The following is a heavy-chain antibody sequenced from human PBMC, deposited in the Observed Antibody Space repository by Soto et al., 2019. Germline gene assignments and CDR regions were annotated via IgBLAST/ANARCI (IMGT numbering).Heavy chain of an antibody. J-gene: IGHJ6*02. D-gene: IGHD2-21*02. CDR3: ARADRTLVTSYSLDV. CDR1: GGSFSGYY. V-gene: IGHV4-34*01. CDR2: INHSGTI. Sequence: SETLSLTCAVYGGSFSGYYWTWIRQPPGKGLEWIGEINHSGTINFNPSLKSRLTISLDTSKKHFSLKLSSVTDADTAAYYCARADRTLVTSYSLDVWGQGTAVTVSS.